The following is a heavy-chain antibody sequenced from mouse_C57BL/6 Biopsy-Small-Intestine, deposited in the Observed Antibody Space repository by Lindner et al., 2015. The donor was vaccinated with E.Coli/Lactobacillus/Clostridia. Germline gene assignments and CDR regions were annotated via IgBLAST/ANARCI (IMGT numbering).Heavy chain of an antibody. D-gene: IGHD1-3*01. CDR2: VNPTSGGT. CDR3: ARVWDYSGSSGLDS. Sequence: SVKVSCKASEFTLTDYYIHWVRQAPGQGLEWMGWVNPTSGGTNYAQKFQGRVSMTWDTSISTTYMELSGLKSDDTAVYYCARVWDYSGSSGLDSWGQGTLVTVSS. J-gene: IGHJ4*01. V-gene: IGHV1-84*02. CDR1: EFTLTDYY.